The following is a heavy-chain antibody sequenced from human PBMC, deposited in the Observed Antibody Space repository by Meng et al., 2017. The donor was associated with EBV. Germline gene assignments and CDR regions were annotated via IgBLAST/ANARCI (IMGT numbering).Heavy chain of an antibody. Sequence: QVPLSQSGAEVKKPGASVKASCKTSGYTYTGYYMHWVRQAPGQGLEWMGRINPNSGGTNYAQKFQGRVTMTRDTSISTAYMELSRLRSDDTAVYYCARVGIAVAGTGDYWGQGTLVTVSS. D-gene: IGHD6-19*01. CDR3: ARVGIAVAGTGDY. CDR2: INPNSGGT. V-gene: IGHV1-2*06. CDR1: GYTYTGYY. J-gene: IGHJ4*02.